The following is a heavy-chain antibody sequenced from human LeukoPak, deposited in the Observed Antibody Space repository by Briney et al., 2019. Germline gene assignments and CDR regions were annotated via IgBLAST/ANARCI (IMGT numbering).Heavy chain of an antibody. CDR1: GGSISSSY. V-gene: IGHV4-59*01. CDR2: IYYTGST. D-gene: IGHD4-17*01. CDR3: ARDYGDIPPDWYYDL. Sequence: SETLFLTCTVSGGSISSSYWSWIRQPPGKGLEWIGYIYYTGSTTYNPSLKSRVTISVDTSKNQFSLKLRSVTAADTAVYYCARDYGDIPPDWYYDLWGRGTLVTVSS. J-gene: IGHJ2*01.